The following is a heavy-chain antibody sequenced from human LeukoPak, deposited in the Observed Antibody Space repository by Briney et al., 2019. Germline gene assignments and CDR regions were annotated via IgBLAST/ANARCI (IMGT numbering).Heavy chain of an antibody. CDR3: AKDLKRFLEWLSQPFDY. D-gene: IGHD3-3*01. CDR1: GFTFSSYA. V-gene: IGHV3-23*03. CDR2: IYSGDST. Sequence: GGSLRLSCAASGFTFSSYAMSWVRQAPGKGLEWVSVIYSGDSTYYADSVKGRFTISRDNSKNTLYLQMNSLRAEDTAVYYCAKDLKRFLEWLSQPFDYWGQGTLVTVSS. J-gene: IGHJ4*02.